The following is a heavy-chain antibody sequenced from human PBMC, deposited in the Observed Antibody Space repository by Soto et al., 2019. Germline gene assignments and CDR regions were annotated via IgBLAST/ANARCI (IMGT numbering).Heavy chain of an antibody. D-gene: IGHD3-22*01. J-gene: IGHJ4*02. Sequence: SETLSLTCTASGGSISSYYWSWIRQPPGKGLEWIGYIYYSGSTNYNPSLKSRVTISVDRSKNQFSLKLSSVTAADTAVYYCARGGVDYYDSSGYYFSPYYFDYWGQGTLVTVS. CDR3: ARGGVDYYDSSGYYFSPYYFDY. V-gene: IGHV4-59*12. CDR1: GGSISSYY. CDR2: IYYSGST.